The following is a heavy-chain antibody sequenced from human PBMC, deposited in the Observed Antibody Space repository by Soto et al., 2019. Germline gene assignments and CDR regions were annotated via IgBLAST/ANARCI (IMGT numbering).Heavy chain of an antibody. V-gene: IGHV4-61*01. CDR1: GGSISSGSYY. Sequence: QVQLQESGPGLVKPSETLPLTCTVSGGSISSGSYYYIWIRQPPGKGLEWIGFVYYTGSTIYNPSLKSRVTISVDTSKNQFSLKLSSVTAADPAVYYCARGGTRDGMEVLGQGTTVTVSS. CDR3: ARGGTRDGMEV. D-gene: IGHD2-2*01. CDR2: VYYTGST. J-gene: IGHJ6*02.